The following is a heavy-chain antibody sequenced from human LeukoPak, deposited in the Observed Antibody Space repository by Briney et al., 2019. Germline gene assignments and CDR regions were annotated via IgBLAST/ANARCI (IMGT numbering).Heavy chain of an antibody. Sequence: ASVKVSCKASGYTFTSYGISWVRQAPGQGLEWMGWISAYNGNTNYAQKLQGRVTITTDTSTSTAYMELRSLRSDDTAVYYCARESAAAGTNDYWGQGTLVTVSS. V-gene: IGHV1-18*01. CDR3: ARESAAAGTNDY. CDR1: GYTFTSYG. J-gene: IGHJ4*02. D-gene: IGHD6-13*01. CDR2: ISAYNGNT.